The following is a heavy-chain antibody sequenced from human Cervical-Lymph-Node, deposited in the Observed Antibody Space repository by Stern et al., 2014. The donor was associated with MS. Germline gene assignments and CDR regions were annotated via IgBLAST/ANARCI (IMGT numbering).Heavy chain of an antibody. CDR3: ARLGGAQRADFDY. Sequence: VQLVQSGAEVKKPGESLKISCQGSGYSFSTYWIGWVRQMPGKGLEGMGVIYPGESDTSYSPSFQRQVTLSADTSLRPAHFHRSGLRVSDTATYYCARLGGAQRADFDYWGHGTLVTVSS. V-gene: IGHV5-51*01. CDR2: IYPGESDT. J-gene: IGHJ4*01. CDR1: GYSFSTYW. D-gene: IGHD3-16*01.